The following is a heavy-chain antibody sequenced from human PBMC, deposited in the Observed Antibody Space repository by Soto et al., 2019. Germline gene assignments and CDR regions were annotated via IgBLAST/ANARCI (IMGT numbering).Heavy chain of an antibody. CDR3: AKTYSGDSNDAFAL. J-gene: IGHJ3*01. Sequence: ESRKISCTGSGYRFTNFWIGWVRQMPGKGLEWMGIIYPGDSDTTYGPSFEGQVTFSADRSTSTAYLEWSSLRASDTAMYYCAKTYSGDSNDAFALWGQGTLVTVSS. CDR1: GYRFTNFW. D-gene: IGHD1-26*01. CDR2: IYPGDSDT. V-gene: IGHV5-51*01.